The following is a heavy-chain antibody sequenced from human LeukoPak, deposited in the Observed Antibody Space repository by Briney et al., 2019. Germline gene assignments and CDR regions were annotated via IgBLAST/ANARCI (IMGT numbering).Heavy chain of an antibody. J-gene: IGHJ4*02. CDR1: GYTFTSYY. CDR3: ARNSGSGFDY. Sequence: ASVKVSCKASGYTFTSYYIVWVRQAPGQGLEWMGRIDPSGGSTSYAQKFQGRVTMTRGTPTSTVYMELCSLISEDTAVYYCARNSGSGFDYWGQGTLVTVSS. V-gene: IGHV1-46*01. CDR2: IDPSGGST. D-gene: IGHD2-15*01.